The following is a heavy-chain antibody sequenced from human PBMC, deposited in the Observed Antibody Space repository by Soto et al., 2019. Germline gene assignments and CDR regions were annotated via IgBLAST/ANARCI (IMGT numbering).Heavy chain of an antibody. CDR3: ARDNDRPQLGGNYYYILDV. Sequence: QVQLEQSGAEVKKPGSSVKLSCKASGGTFRNSAISWVRQAPGQGLEWMGGIMPIFRTPDYAQKFQGRVTITADESTYTAYMELSGLRSDDTAVYYCARDNDRPQLGGNYYYILDVWGHGTTVTVSS. J-gene: IGHJ6*02. D-gene: IGHD1-1*01. V-gene: IGHV1-69*12. CDR1: GGTFRNSA. CDR2: IMPIFRTP.